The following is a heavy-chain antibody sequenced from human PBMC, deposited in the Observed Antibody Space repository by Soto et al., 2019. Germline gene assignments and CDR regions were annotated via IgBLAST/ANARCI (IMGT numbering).Heavy chain of an antibody. D-gene: IGHD3-22*01. CDR3: ARTDSSGYYFVY. J-gene: IGHJ4*02. Sequence: SETLSLTCTVSGDFICSGGYYWSWIRQLPGKGLEWIGYIYSSGTTYYNPSLKSRITISVDTSKNQFSLNLSSVTAADTAVYYCARTDSSGYYFVYWGQGTLVTVSS. CDR1: GDFICSGGYY. CDR2: IYSSGTT. V-gene: IGHV4-31*03.